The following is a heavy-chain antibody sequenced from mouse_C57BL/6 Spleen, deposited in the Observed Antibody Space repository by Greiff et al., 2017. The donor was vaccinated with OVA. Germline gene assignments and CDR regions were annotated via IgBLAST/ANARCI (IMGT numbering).Heavy chain of an antibody. J-gene: IGHJ4*01. CDR2: IDPSDSYT. Sequence: QVQLQQPGAELVKPGASVKLSCKASGYTFTSYWMPWVNQRPGQGLEWIGEIDPSDSYTNYNQKFKGKATLTVDTSSSTAYMQLSSLTSEDSAVYYCARTNYYGSSRYAMDYWGQGTSVTVSS. D-gene: IGHD1-1*01. CDR1: GYTFTSYW. V-gene: IGHV1-50*01. CDR3: ARTNYYGSSRYAMDY.